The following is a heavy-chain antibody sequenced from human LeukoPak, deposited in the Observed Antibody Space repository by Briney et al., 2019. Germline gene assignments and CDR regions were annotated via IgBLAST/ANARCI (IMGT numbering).Heavy chain of an antibody. Sequence: GGSLRLSCAASGFTFMHYAMSWVRQAPGEGLEWVSVIHGGGDNAYYANSVKGRFTISIDNSRNTLSLQMNSLRAEDTALYFCAKVPETSSNYFFDYWGQGTLVTVSS. J-gene: IGHJ4*02. CDR2: IHGGGDNA. D-gene: IGHD5-24*01. CDR3: AKVPETSSNYFFDY. CDR1: GFTFMHYA. V-gene: IGHV3-23*01.